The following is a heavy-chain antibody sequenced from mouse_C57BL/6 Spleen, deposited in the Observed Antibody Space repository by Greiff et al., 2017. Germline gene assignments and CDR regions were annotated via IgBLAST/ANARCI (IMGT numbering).Heavy chain of an antibody. Sequence: EVKLMESGGGLVKPGGSLKLSCAASGFTFSSYTMSWVRQTPEKRLEWVATISGGGGNTYYPDSVKGRFTISRDNAKNTLYLQMSGLRSEDTALYYCARHGGDGYWYFDVWGTGTTVTVSS. CDR1: GFTFSSYT. J-gene: IGHJ1*03. V-gene: IGHV5-9*01. CDR3: ARHGGDGYWYFDV. CDR2: ISGGGGNT. D-gene: IGHD2-3*01.